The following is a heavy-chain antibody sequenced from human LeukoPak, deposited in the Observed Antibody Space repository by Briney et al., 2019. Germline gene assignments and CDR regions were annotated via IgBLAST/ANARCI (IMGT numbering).Heavy chain of an antibody. CDR2: MNPNSGNI. CDR1: GYTFTSHD. J-gene: IGHJ4*02. CDR3: ARGPGCISTSCPYYFDY. D-gene: IGHD2-2*01. V-gene: IGHV1-8*03. Sequence: ASVKVSCKASGYTFTSHDINWVRQATGQGLEWMGWMNPNSGNIGYAQKLQGRVTITRNNSISTAYMELSSLRSEDTAVYYCARGPGCISTSCPYYFDYWGQGTLVTVSS.